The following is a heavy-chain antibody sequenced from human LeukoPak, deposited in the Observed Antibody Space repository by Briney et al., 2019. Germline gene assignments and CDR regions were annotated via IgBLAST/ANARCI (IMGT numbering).Heavy chain of an antibody. J-gene: IGHJ4*02. D-gene: IGHD2-2*01. CDR3: AKDQCSTSSWLACRLFDY. Sequence: GGSLRLSCAASNFTFGSYGMNWVRHIPGKGLEWVAYISYEGSDKYYTDSVKGRFTISRDNSKNTLSLQMNSLRVEDTAIYYCAKDQCSTSSWLACRLFDYWGQGSLVTVSS. CDR2: ISYEGSDK. V-gene: IGHV3-30*02. CDR1: NFTFGSYG.